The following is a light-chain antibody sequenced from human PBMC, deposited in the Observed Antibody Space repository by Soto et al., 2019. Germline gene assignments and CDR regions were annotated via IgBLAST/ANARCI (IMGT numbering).Light chain of an antibody. V-gene: IGKV1-5*03. CDR3: QQSDNYLWT. J-gene: IGKJ1*01. CDR2: KAS. CDR1: QSVSSW. Sequence: DIQLKQSPSTLSVSEGDRVTITCRASQSVSSWLAWYQQKPGKAPRLLIYKASTRESGIPDRFSGSGSGTEFTLTISSLQPDDFAAYYCQQSDNYLWTFGQGTMVDI.